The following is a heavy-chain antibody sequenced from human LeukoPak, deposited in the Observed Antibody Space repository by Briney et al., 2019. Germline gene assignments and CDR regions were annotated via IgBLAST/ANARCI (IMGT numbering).Heavy chain of an antibody. D-gene: IGHD4-23*01. CDR3: ARENNDYGGKKAFDY. Sequence: SETLSLTCAVSGGSSRSGDYFWSWSRQPPGKGLEWIGHIHYSGNTYYNPSLKSRVSISVDTSKNQFSLKLSSVTAADTAVYYCARENNDYGGKKAFDYWGQGTLVTVSS. CDR2: IHYSGNT. J-gene: IGHJ4*02. V-gene: IGHV4-30-4*01. CDR1: GGSSRSGDYF.